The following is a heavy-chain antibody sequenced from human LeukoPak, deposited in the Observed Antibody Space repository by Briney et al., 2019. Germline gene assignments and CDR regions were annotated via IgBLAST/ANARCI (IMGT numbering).Heavy chain of an antibody. V-gene: IGHV1-46*01. CDR2: INPSGGST. J-gene: IGHJ6*02. CDR3: ARDVSHSSSSEDPYYYGMDV. Sequence: ASVKVSCKASGYTFTSYYMHWVRQAPGQGLEWMGIINPSGGSTSYAQKFQGRVTMTWDTSTSTVYMELSSLRSEDTAVYYCARDVSHSSSSEDPYYYGMDVWGQGTTVTVSS. CDR1: GYTFTSYY. D-gene: IGHD6-6*01.